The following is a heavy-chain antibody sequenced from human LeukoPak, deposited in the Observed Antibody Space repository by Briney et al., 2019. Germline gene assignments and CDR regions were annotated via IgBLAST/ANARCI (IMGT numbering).Heavy chain of an antibody. CDR3: GRGGSSWLYFFEY. CDR2: ISGGGGNT. Sequence: PGGSLRLSCAASGFTFNTYAMSWVRQAPGKGLEWVSSISGGGGNTYLADSVKGRFTISRDNSKNTLYLQMNSLRAEDTALYYCGRGGSSWLYFFEYWGQGTPVTVSS. J-gene: IGHJ4*02. D-gene: IGHD6-13*01. V-gene: IGHV3-23*01. CDR1: GFTFNTYA.